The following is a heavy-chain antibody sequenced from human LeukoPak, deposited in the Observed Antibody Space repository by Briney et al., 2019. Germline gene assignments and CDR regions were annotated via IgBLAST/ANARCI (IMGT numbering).Heavy chain of an antibody. CDR3: AREECSGGSCSFDY. CDR2: IIPIFGTA. D-gene: IGHD2-15*01. J-gene: IGHJ4*02. Sequence: SVKVSCKASGGTVSSYAISWVRQAPGQGLEWMGGIIPIFGTANYAQKFQGRVTITADESTSTAYMELSSLRSEDTAVYYCAREECSGGSCSFDYWGQGTLVTVSS. V-gene: IGHV1-69*13. CDR1: GGTVSSYA.